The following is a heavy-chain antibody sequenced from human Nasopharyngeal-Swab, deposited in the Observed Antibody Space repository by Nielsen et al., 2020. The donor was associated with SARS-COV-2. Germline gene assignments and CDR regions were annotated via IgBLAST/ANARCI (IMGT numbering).Heavy chain of an antibody. D-gene: IGHD5-12*01. CDR1: GFTFSSHG. V-gene: IGHV3-30*18. CDR2: ISYDGSNK. CDR3: AKDGNGGYLVNYYMDV. J-gene: IGHJ6*03. Sequence: GESLKISCAASGFTFSSHGMHWVRQAPGKGLEWVAVISYDGSNKYYADSVKGRFTISRDNSKNTLYLQMNSLRAEDTAVYYCAKDGNGGYLVNYYMDVWGKGTTVTVSS.